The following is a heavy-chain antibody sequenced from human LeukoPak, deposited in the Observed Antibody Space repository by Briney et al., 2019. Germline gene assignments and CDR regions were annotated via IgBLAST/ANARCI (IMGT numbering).Heavy chain of an antibody. CDR1: GGSISSSSYY. Sequence: SETLSLTCTVSGGSISSSSYYWSWIRQPPGKGLEWIGYIYYSGSTNYNPSLKSRVTISVDTSKNQFSLKLSSVTAADTAVYYCARGSGSYYYLQGDYYYYMDVWGKGTTVTVSS. V-gene: IGHV4-61*01. D-gene: IGHD1-26*01. CDR3: ARGSGSYYYLQGDYYYYMDV. CDR2: IYYSGST. J-gene: IGHJ6*03.